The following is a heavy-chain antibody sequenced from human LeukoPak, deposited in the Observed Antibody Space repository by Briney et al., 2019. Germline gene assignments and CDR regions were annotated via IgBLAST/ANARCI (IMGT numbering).Heavy chain of an antibody. Sequence: TSVKVSCKASGYNFISYYMHWVRQAPGQGLEWMGIINPSGGSTSYAQKFQNRVTMTRDTSTSTVYMELSSLKSEDTAVYYCAREDVVLVDAVRYYYYGMDVWGQGTTVTVSS. CDR3: AREDVVLVDAVRYYYYGMDV. V-gene: IGHV1-46*01. CDR2: INPSGGST. D-gene: IGHD2-8*01. J-gene: IGHJ6*02. CDR1: GYNFISYY.